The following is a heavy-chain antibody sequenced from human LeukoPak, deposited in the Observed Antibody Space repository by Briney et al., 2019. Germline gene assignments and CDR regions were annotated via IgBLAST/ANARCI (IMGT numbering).Heavy chain of an antibody. V-gene: IGHV5-51*01. D-gene: IGHD3-22*01. CDR2: IYPGDSDT. Sequence: GESLKISCKASGYSFTSYWIGWVRQMPGKGLEWMGIIYPGDSDTRYSPSFQGQVTISADKSISTAYLQWSSLKASDTAMYYCARPYYYDSSEDAFDIWGQGTMVTVSS. J-gene: IGHJ3*02. CDR1: GYSFTSYW. CDR3: ARPYYYDSSEDAFDI.